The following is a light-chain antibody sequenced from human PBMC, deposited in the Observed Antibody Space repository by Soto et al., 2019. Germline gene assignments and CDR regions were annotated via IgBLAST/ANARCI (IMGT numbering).Light chain of an antibody. V-gene: IGKV3-20*01. J-gene: IGKJ5*01. CDR1: QSVSSSY. CDR2: GAS. CDR3: QQYENSPIT. Sequence: ESVLTQSPDTRCVAPGDRSTLSCRASQSVSSSYLAWYQQKPGQAPRLLIYGASSRATGIPDRFSGTGSETDFTLTINRLEPEDFAVYYCQQYENSPITFGQGTRLEIK.